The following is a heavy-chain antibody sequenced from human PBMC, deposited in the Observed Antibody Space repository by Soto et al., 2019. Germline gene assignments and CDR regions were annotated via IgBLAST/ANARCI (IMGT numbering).Heavy chain of an antibody. V-gene: IGHV4-31*03. CDR2: IYYSGST. Sequence: SETLSLTCTVSDGSISSGGYYWSWIRQHPGKGLEWIGYIYYSGSTYYNPSLKSRVTISVDTSKNQFSLKLSSVTAADSAVYYCARGGDISSWNYWGQGTLVTVSS. J-gene: IGHJ4*02. CDR1: DGSISSGGYY. CDR3: ARGGDISSWNY. D-gene: IGHD6-13*01.